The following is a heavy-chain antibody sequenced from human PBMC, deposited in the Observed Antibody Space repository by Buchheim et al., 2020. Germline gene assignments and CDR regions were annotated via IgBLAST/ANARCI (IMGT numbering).Heavy chain of an antibody. Sequence: QVQLQESGPGLVKPSETLSLICTVSGGSVSNGSHYWSWVRQPPGKGLEWIGYVYYNGGTNYNPSLKRRVTISIDTSKHQFSLRLSSVSAADTAAYYCARVARSSGIDYWGQGTL. V-gene: IGHV4-61*01. D-gene: IGHD3-22*01. CDR2: VYYNGGT. CDR3: ARVARSSGIDY. CDR1: GGSVSNGSHY. J-gene: IGHJ4*02.